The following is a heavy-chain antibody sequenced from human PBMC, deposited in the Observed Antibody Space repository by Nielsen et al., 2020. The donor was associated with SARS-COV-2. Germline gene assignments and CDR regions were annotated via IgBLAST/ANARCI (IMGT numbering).Heavy chain of an antibody. CDR2: IKPDGSEK. Sequence: GGSLRLSCAASGFTFSSLWMSWVRQVPGKGLEWVADIKPDGSEKVYVDSVKGRFTISRDNAKNSMSLQMNSLRVEDTAVYYCARDWSRAFDVWGQGTMVIVSS. CDR1: GFTFSSLW. J-gene: IGHJ3*01. V-gene: IGHV3-7*01. CDR3: ARDWSRAFDV.